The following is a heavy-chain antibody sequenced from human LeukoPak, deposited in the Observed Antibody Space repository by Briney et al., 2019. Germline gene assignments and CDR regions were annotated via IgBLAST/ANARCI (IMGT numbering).Heavy chain of an antibody. Sequence: GGSLRLSCAASGFTFSSYAMSWVRQAPGKGLEWVSAISGSGGSTYYTDSVKGRFTISRDNSKNTLHLQMNSLRAEDTAVYYCAKGIVNWGKYYFDYWGQGTLVTVSS. V-gene: IGHV3-23*01. J-gene: IGHJ4*02. D-gene: IGHD7-27*01. CDR2: ISGSGGST. CDR1: GFTFSSYA. CDR3: AKGIVNWGKYYFDY.